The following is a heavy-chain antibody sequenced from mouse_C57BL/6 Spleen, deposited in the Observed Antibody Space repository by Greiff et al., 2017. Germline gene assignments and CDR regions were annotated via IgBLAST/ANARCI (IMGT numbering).Heavy chain of an antibody. V-gene: IGHV10-1*01. D-gene: IGHD2-1*01. J-gene: IGHJ1*03. Sequence: EVQGVESGGGLVQPKGSLKLSCAASGFSFNTYAMNWVRQAPGKGLEWVARIRSKSNNYATYYADSVKDRFTISRDDSESMLYLQMNNLKTEDTAMYYCVRQVYYGKGGYFDVWGTGTTVTVSS. CDR2: IRSKSNNYAT. CDR3: VRQVYYGKGGYFDV. CDR1: GFSFNTYA.